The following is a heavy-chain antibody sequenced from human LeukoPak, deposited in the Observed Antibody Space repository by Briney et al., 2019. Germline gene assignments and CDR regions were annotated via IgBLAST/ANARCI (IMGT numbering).Heavy chain of an antibody. CDR1: GFTFSSYG. J-gene: IGHJ6*03. Sequence: PGGSLRLSCAASGFTFSSYGMHWVRQAPGKGLEWVAFIRYDGSNKYYADSVKGRFTISRDNSKNTLYLQMNSLRAEDTAVYYCARYQGIAAAGDYYYYYYMDVWGKGTTVTVSS. D-gene: IGHD6-13*01. CDR2: IRYDGSNK. CDR3: ARYQGIAAAGDYYYYYYMDV. V-gene: IGHV3-30*02.